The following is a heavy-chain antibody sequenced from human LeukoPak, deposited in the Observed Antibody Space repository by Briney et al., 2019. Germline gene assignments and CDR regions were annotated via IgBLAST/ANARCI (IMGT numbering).Heavy chain of an antibody. D-gene: IGHD3-10*01. J-gene: IGHJ3*02. Sequence: GGSLRLSCAASGFTFSSYAMRWVRQAPGKGLEWVAVISYDGSNKYYADSVKGRFTISRDNSKNTLYLQMNSLRAEDTAVYYCAREAAGGAFDIWGQGTMVTVSS. V-gene: IGHV3-30*01. CDR3: AREAAGGAFDI. CDR2: ISYDGSNK. CDR1: GFTFSSYA.